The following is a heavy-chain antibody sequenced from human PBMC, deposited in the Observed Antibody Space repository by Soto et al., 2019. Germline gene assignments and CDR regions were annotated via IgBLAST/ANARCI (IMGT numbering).Heavy chain of an antibody. V-gene: IGHV1-2*02. CDR1: GYTFTGYY. J-gene: IGHJ6*02. CDR3: ARDLGKQWLAPYYYYGMDV. CDR2: INPNSGGT. Sequence: ASVKVSCKASGYTFTGYYIHWVRQAPGQGLEWMGWINPNSGGTNYAQKFQGRVTMTRDTSISTAYMELSRLRSDDTAVYYCARDLGKQWLAPYYYYGMDVWGQGTTVTVSS. D-gene: IGHD6-19*01.